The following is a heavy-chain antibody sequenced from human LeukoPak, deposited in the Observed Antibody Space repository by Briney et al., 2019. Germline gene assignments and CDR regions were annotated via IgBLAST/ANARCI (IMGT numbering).Heavy chain of an antibody. CDR1: GYTFTNYA. CDR3: ATTDPPAAAGEGSDY. J-gene: IGHJ4*02. V-gene: IGHV1-3*01. D-gene: IGHD6-13*01. Sequence: ASVKVSCKASGYTFTNYAIHWVRQAPGQRLEWMGWINAGNGNTKYSQKFQGRVTITRDTSASTAYMELSSLRSEDTAVYYCATTDPPAAAGEGSDYWGQGTLVTVSS. CDR2: INAGNGNT.